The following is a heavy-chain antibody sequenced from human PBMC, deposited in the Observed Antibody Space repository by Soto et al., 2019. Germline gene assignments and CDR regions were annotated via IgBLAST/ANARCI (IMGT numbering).Heavy chain of an antibody. D-gene: IGHD1-26*01. CDR2: IYYSGTT. V-gene: IGHV4-28*01. J-gene: IGHJ4*02. CDR3: ARREIQCPIDY. CDR1: GYSISSSNW. Sequence: QVQLQASGPGLVKPSDTLSLTCAVSGYSISSSNWWGWFRQPPGKGLEWIGYIYYSGTTYYNPSLKSRVTMSVDTATNQFSLKLTSVTAVDTAVYYCARREIQCPIDYWGQGTMVTVSS.